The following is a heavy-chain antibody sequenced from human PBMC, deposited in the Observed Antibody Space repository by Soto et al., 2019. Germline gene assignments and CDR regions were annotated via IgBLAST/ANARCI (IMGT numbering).Heavy chain of an antibody. CDR1: GYTFTGYY. J-gene: IGHJ5*02. V-gene: IGHV1-2*02. Sequence: ASVKVSCKASGYTFTGYYMHWVRQAPGQGLEWMGWINPNSGGTNYAQKFQGRVTMTRDTSISTAYMELSRLRSDDTAVYYCAREDSRGYSGYDIPAWFDPWGQGTLVTVPQ. CDR3: AREDSRGYSGYDIPAWFDP. D-gene: IGHD5-12*01. CDR2: INPNSGGT.